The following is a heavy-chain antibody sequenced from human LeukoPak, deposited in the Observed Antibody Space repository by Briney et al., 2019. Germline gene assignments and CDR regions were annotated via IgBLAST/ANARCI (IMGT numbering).Heavy chain of an antibody. CDR2: INPNSGGT. Sequence: ASVKVSCKASGYTFTDYYMHWVRQAPGQGLEWMGWINPNSGGTNYAQKFQGRVTMTRDTSISTAYMELSRLRSDDTAVYYCARGSWYSSSSRPGDWGQGTLVTVSS. V-gene: IGHV1-2*02. CDR3: ARGSWYSSSSRPGD. J-gene: IGHJ4*02. CDR1: GYTFTDYY. D-gene: IGHD6-6*01.